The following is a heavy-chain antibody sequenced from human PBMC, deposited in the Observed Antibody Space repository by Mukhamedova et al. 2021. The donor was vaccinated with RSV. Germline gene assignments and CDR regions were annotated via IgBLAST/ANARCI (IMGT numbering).Heavy chain of an antibody. V-gene: IGHV3-7*03. CDR2: IDETGSIQ. D-gene: IGHD2-15*01. J-gene: IGHJ3*02. Sequence: GKGLEWVANIDETGSIQYYSDSVKGRFIISRDNTWNSFYLQMNSLRVEDTALYRCTRDLTPHSGDHYWDALYIWGQGTVVTVSS. CDR3: TRDLTPHSGDHYWDALYI.